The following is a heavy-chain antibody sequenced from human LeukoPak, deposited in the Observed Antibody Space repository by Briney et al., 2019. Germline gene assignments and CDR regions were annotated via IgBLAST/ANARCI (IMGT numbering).Heavy chain of an antibody. CDR1: GGSISSYY. J-gene: IGHJ4*02. D-gene: IGHD6-19*01. V-gene: IGHV4-59*01. CDR3: ARGGGWSPYYIDY. CDR2: IYYSGST. Sequence: SETLSLTCTVSGGSISSYYWSWIRQPPGKGLEWIGNIYYSGSTNYNPSLKSRVTIPVDTSKNQFSLTLSSVTAADTAVYYCARGGGWSPYYIDYWGQGTLVTVSS.